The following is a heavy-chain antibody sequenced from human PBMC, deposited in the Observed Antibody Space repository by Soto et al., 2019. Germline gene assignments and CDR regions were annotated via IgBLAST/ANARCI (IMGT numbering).Heavy chain of an antibody. V-gene: IGHV4-30-4*01. CDR3: ARAAYSSSWSWFDP. J-gene: IGHJ5*02. D-gene: IGHD6-13*01. Sequence: SETLSLTCTVSGGSISSGDYYWSWIRQPPGKGLEWIGYIYYSGSTYYSPSLNSRVTISVDTSKNQFSLRLSSVTAADTAVYYCARAAYSSSWSWFDPWGQGTMVTVYS. CDR2: IYYSGST. CDR1: GGSISSGDYY.